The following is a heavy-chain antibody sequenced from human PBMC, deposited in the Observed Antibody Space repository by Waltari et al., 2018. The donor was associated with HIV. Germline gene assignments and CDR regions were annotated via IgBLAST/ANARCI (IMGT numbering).Heavy chain of an antibody. V-gene: IGHV1-18*01. D-gene: IGHD1-26*01. CDR2: SSGYHGNT. J-gene: IGHJ4*02. CDR3: ARDLYSGSQGAFEY. CDR1: GYTFTSYG. Sequence: VHLVQSGAEVTKRGATVQVSCTACGYTFTSYGIIWVRQAPGQGLEWMGWSSGYHGNTNYAQKDQGRSTMTTNTTTNTDYMKLRSLRSDDSAVYYCARDLYSGSQGAFEYWGQGTLVTVSS.